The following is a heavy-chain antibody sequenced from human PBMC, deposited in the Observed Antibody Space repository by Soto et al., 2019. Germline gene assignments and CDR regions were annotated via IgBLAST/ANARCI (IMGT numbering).Heavy chain of an antibody. V-gene: IGHV4-31*03. CDR3: ARGVIH. CDR2: IYYRRTT. Sequence: QVQLQESGPGLVEPSQTLSLTCTVSGGSISRGGSYWGWMHQHSGKGLKRIGNIYYRRTTSYNPSLTSRVTMSVDTSNNRCSLKLNSVTAADTAVYYCARGVIHWGQGTLVTVSS. J-gene: IGHJ4*02. CDR1: GGSISRGGSY.